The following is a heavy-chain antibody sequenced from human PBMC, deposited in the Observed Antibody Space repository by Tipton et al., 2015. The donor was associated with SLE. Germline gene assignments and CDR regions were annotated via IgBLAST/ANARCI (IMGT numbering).Heavy chain of an antibody. V-gene: IGHV4-34*01. CDR1: GGSFSDYY. J-gene: IGHJ2*01. CDR2: INHSGST. D-gene: IGHD6-13*01. Sequence: TLSLTCAVYGGSFSDYYWSWIRQPPGKGLEWIGEINHSGSTKYKPSLKSRVTISVDTSKKQFSLKLSSVTAADTAVYYCAREGGSSWYWYFDLWGRGTLVTVSS. CDR3: AREGGSSWYWYFDL.